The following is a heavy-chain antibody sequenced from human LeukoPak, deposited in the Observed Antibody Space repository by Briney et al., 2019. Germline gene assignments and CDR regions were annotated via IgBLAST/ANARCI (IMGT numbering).Heavy chain of an antibody. V-gene: IGHV4-30-4*01. J-gene: IGHJ4*02. D-gene: IGHD2-2*01. CDR2: IYYSGST. CDR1: GGSISSGDYY. Sequence: SETLSLTCTVSGGSISSGDYYWSWIRQPPGKGLEWIGYIYYSGSTYYNPSLKSRVTISVDTSKNQFSLKLSSVTAADTAVYYCASIYCSSTSCYGLDYWGQGTLVTVSS. CDR3: ASIYCSSTSCYGLDY.